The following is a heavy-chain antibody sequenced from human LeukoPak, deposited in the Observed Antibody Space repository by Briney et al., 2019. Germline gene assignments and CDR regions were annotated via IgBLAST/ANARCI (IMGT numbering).Heavy chain of an antibody. V-gene: IGHV1-18*01. D-gene: IGHD6-13*01. CDR2: ISAYNGNT. Sequence: ASVKVSCKASGYTFTSYGINWVRQAPGQGPEWMGWISAYNGNTKYAQNLQGRVTMTTDTSTSAAYMELRSLRSDDTAVYYCTRDLPYSSSWESIDYWGQGTLVTVSS. J-gene: IGHJ4*02. CDR3: TRDLPYSSSWESIDY. CDR1: GYTFTSYG.